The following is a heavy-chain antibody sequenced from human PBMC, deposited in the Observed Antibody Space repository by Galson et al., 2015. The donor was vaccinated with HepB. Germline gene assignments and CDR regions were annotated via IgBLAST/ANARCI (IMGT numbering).Heavy chain of an antibody. Sequence: SETLSLTCSVSGVSTRNTRYYWGWIRQSPGKGLEWLGNIYYTENTYYNPPLNGRHTVSPDKSKNHFSLTLRPVTAADPAVYYSVSAADDSRTYLWSDWGQGTRVIVSS. CDR1: GVSTRNTRYY. CDR2: IYYTENT. D-gene: IGHD2-21*01. J-gene: IGHJ4*02. CDR3: VSAADDSRTYLWSD. V-gene: IGHV4-39*02.